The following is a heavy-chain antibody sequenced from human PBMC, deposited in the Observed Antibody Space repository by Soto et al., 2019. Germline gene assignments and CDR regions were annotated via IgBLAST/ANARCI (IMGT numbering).Heavy chain of an antibody. J-gene: IGHJ6*02. CDR3: ARHQGHSSSSTYGMDV. D-gene: IGHD6-6*01. CDR1: RFTFSDYY. V-gene: IGHV3-11*06. CDR2: SSTRSSYK. Sequence: GGSLRLSCAASRFTFSDYYMSWIRQAPGKGLDWVAYSSTRSSYKNDADAVRGGFTISRDNAKNSVYLQMNRLRAEDPAVYFCARHQGHSSSSTYGMDVWGQGTTVTVSS.